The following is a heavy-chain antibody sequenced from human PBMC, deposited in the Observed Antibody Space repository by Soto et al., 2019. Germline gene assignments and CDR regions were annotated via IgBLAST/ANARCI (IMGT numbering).Heavy chain of an antibody. Sequence: GGSLRLSCAASGFSFSSSAMSWVRQAPGKGLEWVSAISESGDNTFYADSVKGRFTISRENSNNALYLQMDTLRAEDTALYFCAKGGYTYGLDPWGQGTLVTVSS. CDR3: AKGGYTYGLDP. J-gene: IGHJ5*02. CDR1: GFSFSSSA. V-gene: IGHV3-23*01. CDR2: ISESGDNT. D-gene: IGHD5-18*01.